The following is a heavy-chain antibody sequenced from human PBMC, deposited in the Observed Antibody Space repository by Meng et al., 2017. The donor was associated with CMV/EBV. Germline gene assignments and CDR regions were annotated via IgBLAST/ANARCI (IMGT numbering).Heavy chain of an antibody. CDR2: IVPIFGTT. Sequence: SVKVSCKTSGGTFSSYAFIWVRQAPGQRLEWMAGIVPIFGTTDYAQKFQGRVTLTTDESTSTAYMELSSLTSEDTAVYYCARSSQWLLPNLDHWGQGTLVTVSS. J-gene: IGHJ4*02. CDR1: GGTFSSYA. D-gene: IGHD6-19*01. V-gene: IGHV1-69*05. CDR3: ARSSQWLLPNLDH.